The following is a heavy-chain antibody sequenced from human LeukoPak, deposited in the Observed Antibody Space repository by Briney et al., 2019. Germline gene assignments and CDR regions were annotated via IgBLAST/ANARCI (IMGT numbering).Heavy chain of an antibody. CDR3: TREWGAAAEY. CDR2: MSYDGNNN. D-gene: IGHD6-13*01. V-gene: IGHV3-30-3*01. CDR1: GFTFLDYA. Sequence: GRSLKLSCVTSGFTFLDYAVHRVRQAPGKGLEWVAVMSYDGNNNYYVDSVKGRFTLSRDSSKNTLYLQMNSLRPEDTAVYYCTREWGAAAEYWGQGTLVTVSS. J-gene: IGHJ4*02.